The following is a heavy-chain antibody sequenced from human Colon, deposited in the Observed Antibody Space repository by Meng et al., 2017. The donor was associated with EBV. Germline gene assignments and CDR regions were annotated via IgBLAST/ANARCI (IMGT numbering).Heavy chain of an antibody. D-gene: IGHD3-10*01. CDR2: IHHSGTT. J-gene: IGHJ5*02. CDR1: GGPIRSNDHG. CDR3: ARGSYYTWAT. Sequence: QVQRQESDPGLVKSSETLSLTCEGSGGPIRSNDHGWSWVRQPPGKGPEWIGEIHHSGTTNYNPSFKSRVTMSIDTWKNRFSLDLTSVTAADTAVYYCARGSYYTWATWGQGTLVTVSS. V-gene: IGHV4/OR15-8*02.